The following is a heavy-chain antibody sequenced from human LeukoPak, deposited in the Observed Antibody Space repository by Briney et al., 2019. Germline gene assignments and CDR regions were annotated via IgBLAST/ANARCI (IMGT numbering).Heavy chain of an antibody. D-gene: IGHD3-22*01. CDR3: ARPTTYSYDSGGYYYKYFQH. J-gene: IGHJ1*01. V-gene: IGHV3-7*01. CDR1: GFTFSSYW. Sequence: GGSLRLSCAASGFTFSSYWMTWVREAPGMGLEWVANIKQDGSEENYVDSVKGRFTISRDNAKNSLYLQMNSLRAEDTAVYYCARPTTYSYDSGGYYYKYFQHWGQGTLVTVSS. CDR2: IKQDGSEE.